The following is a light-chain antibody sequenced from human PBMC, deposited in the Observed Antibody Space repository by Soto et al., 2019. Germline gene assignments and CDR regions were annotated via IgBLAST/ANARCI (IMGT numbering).Light chain of an antibody. J-gene: IGKJ4*01. Sequence: EKVMTQSPATLSVSPGERATLSCRASQNVKTRLAWDQQKPGQAPRLLMYDAFTRATGIPARFSGSASRTEFTRHISSLQSEDFAVYLCQQYDEWPITFGGGTKVEIK. CDR1: QNVKTR. CDR2: DAF. V-gene: IGKV3-15*01. CDR3: QQYDEWPIT.